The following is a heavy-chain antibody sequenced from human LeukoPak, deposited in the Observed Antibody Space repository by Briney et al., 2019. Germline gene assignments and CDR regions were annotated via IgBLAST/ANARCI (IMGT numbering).Heavy chain of an antibody. CDR3: AKDPASGSSYYFYGMEV. V-gene: IGHV3-30*18. CDR1: GFTFSAYA. Sequence: GGSLRLSCTASGFTFSAYAMHWVRQAPGKGLEWVAVMSYDGANKYYADSVKGRFTISRDNSKNTLYLQVNSLRPEDTAVYYCAKDPASGSSYYFYGMEVWGQGTTVTVSS. CDR2: MSYDGANK. J-gene: IGHJ6*02. D-gene: IGHD1-26*01.